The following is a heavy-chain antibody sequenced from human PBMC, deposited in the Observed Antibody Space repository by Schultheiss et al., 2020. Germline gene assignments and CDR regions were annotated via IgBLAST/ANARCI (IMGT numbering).Heavy chain of an antibody. Sequence: SETLSLTCAVSGGSISSGGYSWSWIRQPPGKGLEWIGYIYHSGSTYYNPSLKSRVTISVDTSKNQFSLKLSSVTAADTAVYYCARGHGDYGMDVWGQGTTVTVSS. D-gene: IGHD4-17*01. CDR1: GGSISSGGYS. CDR3: ARGHGDYGMDV. J-gene: IGHJ6*02. V-gene: IGHV4-30-2*01. CDR2: IYHSGST.